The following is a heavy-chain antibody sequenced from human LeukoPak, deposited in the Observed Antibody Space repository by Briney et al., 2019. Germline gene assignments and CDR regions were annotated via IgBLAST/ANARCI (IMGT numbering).Heavy chain of an antibody. D-gene: IGHD3-22*01. Sequence: SETLSLTCTVSGGSISSGGYYWSWIRQHPGRGLEWIGYIYYSGSTYYNPSLKSRVTISGDTSKNQFSLKLSSVTAADTAVYYCARGENSGYYLSDYFDYWGQGTLVTVSS. J-gene: IGHJ4*02. CDR2: IYYSGST. CDR3: ARGENSGYYLSDYFDY. V-gene: IGHV4-31*03. CDR1: GGSISSGGYY.